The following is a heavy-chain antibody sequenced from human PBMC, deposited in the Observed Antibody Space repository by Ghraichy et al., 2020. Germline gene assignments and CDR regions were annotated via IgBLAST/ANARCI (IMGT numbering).Heavy chain of an antibody. CDR2: IYYSGST. D-gene: IGHD5-12*01. V-gene: IGHV4-39*01. J-gene: IGHJ4*02. Sequence: SQTLSLTCTVSGGSISSSSYYWGWIRQPPGKGLEWIGSIYYSGSTYYNPSLKSRVTISVDTSKNQFSLKLSSVTAADTAVYYCASRRGGYDSIDYWGQGTLVTVSS. CDR1: GGSISSSSYY. CDR3: ASRRGGYDSIDY.